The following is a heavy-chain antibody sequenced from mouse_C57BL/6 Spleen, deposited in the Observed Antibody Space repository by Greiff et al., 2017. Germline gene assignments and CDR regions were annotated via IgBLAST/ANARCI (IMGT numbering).Heavy chain of an antibody. J-gene: IGHJ1*03. CDR1: GFTFSDYG. D-gene: IGHD1-1*01. V-gene: IGHV5-17*01. CDR3: ARHDGSSYRYFDV. CDR2: ISSGSSTI. Sequence: DVKLVESGGGLVKPGGSLKLSCAASGFTFSDYGMHWVRQAPEKGLEWVAYISSGSSTIYYADTVKGRFTISRDNAKNTLFLQMTSLRSEDTAMYYCARHDGSSYRYFDVWGTGTTVTVSS.